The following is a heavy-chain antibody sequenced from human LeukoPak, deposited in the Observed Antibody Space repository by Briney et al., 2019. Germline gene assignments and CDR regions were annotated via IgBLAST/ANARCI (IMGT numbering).Heavy chain of an antibody. CDR2: IKKTGSET. D-gene: IGHD2-15*01. Sequence: PGGSLRLSCAASGFTFSSYWMHWVRQAPGKGLEWVAYIKKTGSETYYVDSVKGRFTITRDNTRNSLFLQMYSLRAEDTAVYFCAREDGYCSGGNCYSYFDSWGQEPWSPSPQ. J-gene: IGHJ4*01. V-gene: IGHV3-7*01. CDR1: GFTFSSYW. CDR3: AREDGYCSGGNCYSYFDS.